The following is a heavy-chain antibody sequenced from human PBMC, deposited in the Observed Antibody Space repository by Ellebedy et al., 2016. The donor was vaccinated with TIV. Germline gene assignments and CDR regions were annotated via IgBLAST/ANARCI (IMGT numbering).Heavy chain of an antibody. D-gene: IGHD6-13*01. Sequence: GESLKISXTASGFTFGDYAMSWVRQAPGKGLEWVSFIRSKVYGGTTEYAASVKGRFTISRDDSKSIAYLQMNSLKAEDTAVYYCTRDLTTLAAAGTGIYYYTMDVWGQGTTVTVSS. CDR3: TRDLTTLAAAGTGIYYYTMDV. J-gene: IGHJ6*02. CDR2: IRSKVYGGTT. CDR1: GFTFGDYA. V-gene: IGHV3-49*04.